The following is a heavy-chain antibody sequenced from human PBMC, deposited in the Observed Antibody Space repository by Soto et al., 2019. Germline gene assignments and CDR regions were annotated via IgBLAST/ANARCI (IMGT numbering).Heavy chain of an antibody. CDR2: INPNSGGT. V-gene: IGHV1-2*04. D-gene: IGHD1-26*01. J-gene: IGHJ4*02. Sequence: ASVKVSCKASGYTFTGYYMHWVRQAPGQGLEWMGWINPNSGGTNYAQKFQGWVTMTRDTSISTAYMELSRLRSDDTAVYYCARDRRGGVGATEFDYWGQGTLVTVSS. CDR1: GYTFTGYY. CDR3: ARDRRGGVGATEFDY.